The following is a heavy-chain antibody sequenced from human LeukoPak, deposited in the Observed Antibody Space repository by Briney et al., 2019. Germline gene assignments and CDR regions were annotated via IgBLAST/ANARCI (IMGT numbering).Heavy chain of an antibody. Sequence: PGGSLRLSCAAPGFTFSSYSMNWVRQAPGKGLEWVAFIRYDGSNKYYADSVKGRFTISRDNAKNSLYLQMNSLRAEDTAVYYCASGLRSFDYWGQGTLVTVSS. D-gene: IGHD4-17*01. V-gene: IGHV3-30*02. CDR1: GFTFSSYS. CDR2: IRYDGSNK. CDR3: ASGLRSFDY. J-gene: IGHJ4*02.